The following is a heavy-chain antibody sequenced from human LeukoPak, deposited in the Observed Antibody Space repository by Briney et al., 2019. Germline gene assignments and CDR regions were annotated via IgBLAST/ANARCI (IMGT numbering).Heavy chain of an antibody. CDR3: ARAGGSVGWYGTIDS. V-gene: IGHV4-61*02. CDR2: IYTSGST. CDR1: GGSISSGSFY. Sequence: SQTLSLTCTVSGGSISSGSFYWGWIRQPAGKGLEWIGRIYTSGSTSYSPSLQSRVTIPVDTSKHQFSLKVTSVTAADTAVYYCARAGGSVGWYGTIDSWGQGTLVTVSS. J-gene: IGHJ4*02. D-gene: IGHD6-19*01.